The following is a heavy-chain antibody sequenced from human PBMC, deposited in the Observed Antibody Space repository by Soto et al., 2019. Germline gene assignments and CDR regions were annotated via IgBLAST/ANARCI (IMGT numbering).Heavy chain of an antibody. J-gene: IGHJ5*02. CDR1: GGSISSSNW. CDR3: APRPGGGLDP. V-gene: IGHV4-4*02. Sequence: PSETLSLTCAVSGGSISSSNWLIWVRQPPGKGLEWIGEIYHSGSTNYNPSFKSRVTLSVDKSKNQFSLKLSSVTAADTAVYYCAPRPGGGLDPWGQGTLVTVSS. D-gene: IGHD2-15*01. CDR2: IYHSGST.